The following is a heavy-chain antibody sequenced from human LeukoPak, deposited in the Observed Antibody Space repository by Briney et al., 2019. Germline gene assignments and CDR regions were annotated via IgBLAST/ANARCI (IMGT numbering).Heavy chain of an antibody. CDR1: GYTFTGYY. CDR3: ARGGDFCSGGSCYPRAFDI. J-gene: IGHJ3*02. CDR2: IIPIFGTA. D-gene: IGHD2-15*01. Sequence: SVKVSCKASGYTFTGYYMHWVRQAPGQGLEWMGGIIPIFGTANYAQKFQGRVTITADESTSTAYMELSSLRSEDTAVYYCARGGDFCSGGSCYPRAFDIWGQGTMVTVSS. V-gene: IGHV1-69*13.